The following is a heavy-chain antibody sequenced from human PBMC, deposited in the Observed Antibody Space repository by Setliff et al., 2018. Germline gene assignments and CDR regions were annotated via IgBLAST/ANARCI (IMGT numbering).Heavy chain of an antibody. J-gene: IGHJ4*02. Sequence: GGSLRLSCAASRFTFSNYWMSWVRQAPGKGLEWVANIKEDGSEKYYVDSVKGRFTISRDNAKNSLDLQMDSLRGEDTAVYYCAKDTGYYFDYWGQGTLVTVSS. CDR1: RFTFSNYW. V-gene: IGHV3-7*01. D-gene: IGHD4-4*01. CDR2: IKEDGSEK. CDR3: AKDTGYYFDY.